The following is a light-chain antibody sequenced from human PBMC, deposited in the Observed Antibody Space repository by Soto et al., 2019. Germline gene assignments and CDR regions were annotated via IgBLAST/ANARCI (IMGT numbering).Light chain of an antibody. CDR2: GAS. Sequence: EIVLTQSPGTLSLSPGERATLSCRASQRVSSSYLAWYQQKPGQAPRLLIYGASTRATGIPDRFSGSGSGTDFTRTISSLEPEDFAVYFCQRYGSSPPFTFGQGTKVEI. V-gene: IGKV3-20*01. J-gene: IGKJ2*01. CDR3: QRYGSSPPFT. CDR1: QRVSSSY.